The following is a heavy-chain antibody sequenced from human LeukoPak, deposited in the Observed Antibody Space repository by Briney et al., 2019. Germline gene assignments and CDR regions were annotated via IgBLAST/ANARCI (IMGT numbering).Heavy chain of an antibody. J-gene: IGHJ6*03. D-gene: IGHD3-3*01. CDR3: ARVFGLYYYMDV. CDR1: GYTFSSYG. V-gene: IGHV3-30*03. Sequence: SCKASGYTFSSYGMHWVRQAPGKGLEWVAVISYDGSNKYYADSVKGRFTISRDNSKNTLYLQMDSLTAEDTGVYYCARVFGLYYYMDVWGKGTTVTISS. CDR2: ISYDGSNK.